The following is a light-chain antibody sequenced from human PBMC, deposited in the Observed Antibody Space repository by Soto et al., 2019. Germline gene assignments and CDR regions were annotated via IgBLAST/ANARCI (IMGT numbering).Light chain of an antibody. Sequence: IQMTQSPSTLSASVGDIVTITCRASQSISSWLAWYQQEPGKAPKLLIHKASSLQSGVPSRFSGSGSGTDFTLTISSLHPDDFATYYCQQYNSYSPPFGQGTKVDIK. CDR2: KAS. CDR1: QSISSW. CDR3: QQYNSYSPP. J-gene: IGKJ1*01. V-gene: IGKV1-5*03.